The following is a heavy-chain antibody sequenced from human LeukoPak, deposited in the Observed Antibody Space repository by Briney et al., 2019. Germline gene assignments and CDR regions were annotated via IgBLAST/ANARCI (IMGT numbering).Heavy chain of an antibody. CDR2: IKQDGSEK. CDR1: GFTFSSYW. CDR3: ARGFCSSTSCYQGPFDF. D-gene: IGHD2-2*01. V-gene: IGHV3-7*03. J-gene: IGHJ4*02. Sequence: PGGSLRLSCAASGFTFSSYWMSWVRQAPGKGLEWVANIKQDGSEKYYVDSVKGRFTTSRDNAKNSLYLQMNSLRTEDTAVYYCARGFCSSTSCYQGPFDFWGQGTLVTVSS.